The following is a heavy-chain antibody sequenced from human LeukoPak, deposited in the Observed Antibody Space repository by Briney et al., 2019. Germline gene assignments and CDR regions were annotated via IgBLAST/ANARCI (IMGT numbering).Heavy chain of an antibody. CDR1: GYSISSGYY. D-gene: IGHD6-19*01. J-gene: IGHJ4*02. CDR2: IYHSGST. CDR3: ARVGRAVAGTRN. V-gene: IGHV4-38-2*02. Sequence: SETLSLTCTVSGYSISSGYYWGWIRQPPGKGLEWIGSIYHSGSTYYNPSLKSRVTISVDTSKNQFSLKLSSVTAADTAVYYCARVGRAVAGTRNWGQGTLVTVSS.